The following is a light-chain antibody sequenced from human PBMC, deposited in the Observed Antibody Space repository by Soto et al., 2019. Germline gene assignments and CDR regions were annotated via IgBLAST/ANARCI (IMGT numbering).Light chain of an antibody. CDR1: QSISSY. Sequence: DIQMTQSPSSLSASVGDRVTITCRASQSISSYLNWYQQKPGKAPKLLIYATSSLQSGVPSRFSGSGSGTDFTLTISSLQPEDFAIYYRQQSYRTPPYTFGQGTKLEIK. J-gene: IGKJ2*01. V-gene: IGKV1-39*01. CDR3: QQSYRTPPYT. CDR2: ATS.